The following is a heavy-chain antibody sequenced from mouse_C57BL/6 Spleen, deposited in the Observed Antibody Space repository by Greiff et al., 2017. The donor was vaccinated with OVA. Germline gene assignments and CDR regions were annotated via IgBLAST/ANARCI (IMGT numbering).Heavy chain of an antibody. J-gene: IGHJ4*01. V-gene: IGHV1-39*01. Sequence: VHVKQSGPELVKPGASVKISCKASGYSFTDYNMNWVKQSNGKSLEWIGVINPNYGTTSYNQKFKGKATLTVDQSSSTAYMQLNSLTSEDSAVYYCARERGGYDYYAMDYWGQGTSVTVSS. D-gene: IGHD2-2*01. CDR3: ARERGGYDYYAMDY. CDR2: INPNYGTT. CDR1: GYSFTDYN.